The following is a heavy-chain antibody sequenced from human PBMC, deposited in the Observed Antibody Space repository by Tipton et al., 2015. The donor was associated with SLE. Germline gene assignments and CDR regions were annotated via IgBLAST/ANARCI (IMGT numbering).Heavy chain of an antibody. V-gene: IGHV4-59*01. J-gene: IGHJ5*02. D-gene: IGHD2-2*01. CDR3: ARGGHYAWFGP. CDR1: GFTFSNYE. CDR2: LYSGGSP. Sequence: LRLSCAASGFTFSNYEMNWVRQAPGKGLEWIGDLYSGGSPNYNPSLKSRVTMSVDTSKNHFSLKVNSVTAADTAVYYCARGGHYAWFGPWGQGFLVTVSS.